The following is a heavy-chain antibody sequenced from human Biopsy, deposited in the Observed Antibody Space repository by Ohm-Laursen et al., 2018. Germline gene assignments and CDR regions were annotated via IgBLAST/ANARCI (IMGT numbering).Heavy chain of an antibody. CDR1: GGSFSGYY. Sequence: SDTLSLTCAVYGGSFSGYYWTWIRQPPGKGLEWIGEINHRGSASYNPSLKSRTTVLVDTSKNQFSLKLRSVSAADTAVYFCARALDYYDPYYYYAMDVWGQGTSVTVSS. CDR2: INHRGSA. J-gene: IGHJ6*02. D-gene: IGHD3-16*01. CDR3: ARALDYYDPYYYYAMDV. V-gene: IGHV4-34*01.